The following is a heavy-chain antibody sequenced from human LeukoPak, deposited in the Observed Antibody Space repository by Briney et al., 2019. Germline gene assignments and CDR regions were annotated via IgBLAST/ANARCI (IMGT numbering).Heavy chain of an antibody. D-gene: IGHD3-16*01. J-gene: IGHJ4*02. CDR3: ARGRYGWLPFDY. Sequence: SETLSLTCTVSGGSISSYFWSWIRQPAGKGLEWIGRIYASGNTNYNPSLKSRLTMSIDTSKNQFSLRLSSVTAADTAVYYCARGRYGWLPFDYWGQGTLVTVSS. CDR2: IYASGNT. CDR1: GGSISSYF. V-gene: IGHV4-4*07.